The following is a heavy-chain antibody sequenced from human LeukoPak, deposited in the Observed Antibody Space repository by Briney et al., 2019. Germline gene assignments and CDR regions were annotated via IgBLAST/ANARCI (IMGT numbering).Heavy chain of an antibody. J-gene: IGHJ5*02. D-gene: IGHD2-15*01. CDR2: ISYDGSNK. CDR3: ARGVVVVVAATSNWFDP. V-gene: IGHV3-30*04. CDR1: GFTFSSYA. Sequence: GGSLRLSCAASGFTFSSYAIHWVRQAPGKGLEWVAVISYDGSNKYYADSVKGRFTISRDNSKNTLYLQMNSLRAEDTAVYYCARGVVVVVAATSNWFDPWGQGTLVTVSS.